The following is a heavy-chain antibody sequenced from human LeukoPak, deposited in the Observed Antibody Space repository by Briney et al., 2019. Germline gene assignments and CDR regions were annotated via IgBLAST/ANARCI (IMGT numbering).Heavy chain of an antibody. Sequence: ASVKVSCKASGYTFTVYYMHWVRQAPGQGLEWMGRINPNSGGTNYAQKFQGRVTMTRDTSISTAYMELSRLRSDDTAVYYCARAPDTAMGRWDYWGQGTLVTVSS. CDR3: ARAPDTAMGRWDY. V-gene: IGHV1-2*06. D-gene: IGHD5-18*01. CDR2: INPNSGGT. J-gene: IGHJ4*02. CDR1: GYTFTVYY.